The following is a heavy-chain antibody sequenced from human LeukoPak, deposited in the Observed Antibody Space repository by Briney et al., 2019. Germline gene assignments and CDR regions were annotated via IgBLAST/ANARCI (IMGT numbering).Heavy chain of an antibody. CDR2: INWNGGST. CDR3: ARSRGASSGYYYGL. CDR1: GFTFDDYG. V-gene: IGHV3-20*03. D-gene: IGHD3-22*01. J-gene: IGHJ4*02. Sequence: GGSLRLSYAASGFTFDDYGMSWVRQAPGKGLEWVSGINWNGGSTGYADSVKGRFTISRDNAKNSLYLQMNSLRAEDTALYYCARSRGASSGYYYGLWGQGTLVTVSS.